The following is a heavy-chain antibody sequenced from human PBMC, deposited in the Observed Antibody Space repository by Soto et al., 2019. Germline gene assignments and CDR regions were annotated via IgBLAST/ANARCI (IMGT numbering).Heavy chain of an antibody. J-gene: IGHJ5*02. CDR2: IYYSGST. CDR3: ARIYSIAAATNWFNT. D-gene: IGHD6-13*01. Sequence: ASETLSLTCTVSGGSISSYYWSWIRQPPGKGLEWIGYIYYSGSTNYNPSLKSRVTISVDTSKNQFSLKLSSVTAADTAVYYCARIYSIAAATNWFNTWGQGALVTVSS. CDR1: GGSISSYY. V-gene: IGHV4-59*01.